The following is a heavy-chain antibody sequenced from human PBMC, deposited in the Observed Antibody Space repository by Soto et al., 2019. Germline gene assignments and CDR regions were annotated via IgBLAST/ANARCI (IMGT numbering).Heavy chain of an antibody. CDR3: ARDEDPGGRYYYYMDV. CDR2: IKQDGSEK. J-gene: IGHJ6*03. D-gene: IGHD2-15*01. Sequence: HPGGSLRLSCAASEVTFSSYWRSLVRQAPGKGLEWVANIKQDGSEKYYVDSVKGRFTISRDNAKNSLYLQMNSLRAEDTAVYYCARDEDPGGRYYYYMDVWGKGTTVTVSS. CDR1: EVTFSSYW. V-gene: IGHV3-7*01.